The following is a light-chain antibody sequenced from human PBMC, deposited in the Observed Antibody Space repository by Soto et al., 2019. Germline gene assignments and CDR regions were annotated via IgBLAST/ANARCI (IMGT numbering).Light chain of an antibody. CDR3: QQYNNWVGT. CDR2: GAS. CDR1: QSVSSN. J-gene: IGKJ1*01. V-gene: IGKV3-15*01. Sequence: EIVITHSPATLSVSPGERATLSCRASQSVSSNLAWYQQKPGQAPRLLIYGASTRATGIPARFSGSGSGAEFTLTISSLQSEDFAVYYCQQYNNWVGTFGQGTKVDIK.